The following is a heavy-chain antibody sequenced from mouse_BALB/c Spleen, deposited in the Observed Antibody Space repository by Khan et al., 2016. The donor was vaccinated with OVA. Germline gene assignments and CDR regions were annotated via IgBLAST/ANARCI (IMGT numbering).Heavy chain of an antibody. Sequence: EVKLVESGGDLVKPGGSLKLSCAASGFSFSSYSMSWVRQTPDKRLEWVATISSGGDYIYYPDTVKGRFTISRDNAKNTLYLQMRRLKSEDTAMYYCARLLTGSFAYWGQGTLVTVSA. CDR1: GFSFSSYS. V-gene: IGHV5-6*02. D-gene: IGHD4-1*01. CDR2: ISSGGDYI. J-gene: IGHJ3*01. CDR3: ARLLTGSFAY.